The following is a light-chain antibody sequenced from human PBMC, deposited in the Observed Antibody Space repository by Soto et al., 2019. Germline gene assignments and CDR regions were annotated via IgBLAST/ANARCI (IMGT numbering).Light chain of an antibody. Sequence: DIQMPPSPSSLSASVVDIVTITFFSSQGIRNDLGWYQQKPGKAPKLLIYDASSLESGVPSRFSGSGSGTEFTLTISSLQPDDFATYYCQQFNSYSPGAFGQGTKVDIK. J-gene: IGKJ1*01. CDR3: QQFNSYSPGA. CDR1: QGIRND. CDR2: DAS. V-gene: IGKV1-17*01.